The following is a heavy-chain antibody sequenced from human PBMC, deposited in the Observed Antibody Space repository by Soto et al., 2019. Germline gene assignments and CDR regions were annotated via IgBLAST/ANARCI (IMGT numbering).Heavy chain of an antibody. CDR2: ISAYNGNT. V-gene: IGHV1-18*01. CDR1: GYTFTSYG. CDR3: ARDGGATGITMVRGVVNYYYGMDV. D-gene: IGHD3-10*01. J-gene: IGHJ6*02. Sequence: QVQLVQSGAEVKKPGASVKVSCKASGYTFTSYGISWVRQAPGQGLEWMGWISAYNGNTNYAQKLQGRVTMTTDTSTSTAYMELRSLRSDDTAVYYCARDGGATGITMVRGVVNYYYGMDVWGQGTTVTVSS.